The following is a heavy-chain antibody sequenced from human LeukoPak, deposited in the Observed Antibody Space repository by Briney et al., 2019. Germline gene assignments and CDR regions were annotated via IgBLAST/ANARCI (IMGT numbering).Heavy chain of an antibody. CDR2: INHSGST. J-gene: IGHJ4*02. Sequence: SETLSLTCAVYGGSFSGYYWSWIRQPPGKGLEWIGEINHSGSTNYNPSLKSRVTISVDTSKNQFSLKLSSVTAADTAVYYCARAFYDFWSGLFDYWGQGTLVTVSS. V-gene: IGHV4-34*01. D-gene: IGHD3-3*01. CDR1: GGSFSGYY. CDR3: ARAFYDFWSGLFDY.